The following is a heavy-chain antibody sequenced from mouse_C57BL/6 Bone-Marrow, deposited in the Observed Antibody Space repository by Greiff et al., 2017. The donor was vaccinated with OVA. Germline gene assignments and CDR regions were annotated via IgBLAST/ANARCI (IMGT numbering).Heavy chain of an antibody. V-gene: IGHV1-64*01. J-gene: IGHJ3*01. CDR1: GYTFTSYW. CDR2: IHPNSGST. CDR3: ARSPYYYGSSFAY. Sequence: VQLQQSGAELVKPGASVKLSCKASGYTFTSYWMHWVKQRPGQGLEWIGMIHPNSGSTNYNEKFKSKATLTVDKSSSTAYMQLSSLTSEDSAVYYCARSPYYYGSSFAYWGQGTLVTVSA. D-gene: IGHD1-1*01.